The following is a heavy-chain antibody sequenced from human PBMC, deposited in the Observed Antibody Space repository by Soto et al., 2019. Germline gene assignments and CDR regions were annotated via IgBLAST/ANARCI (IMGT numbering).Heavy chain of an antibody. J-gene: IGHJ6*02. V-gene: IGHV3-30*18. CDR1: GFTFSSYG. CDR3: AKEKLLYPTAYYYGMDV. D-gene: IGHD2-2*02. Sequence: GGSLRLSCAASGFTFSSYGMHWVRQAPGKGLEWVAVISYDGSNKYYADSVKGRFTISRDNSKNTLYLQMNSLRAEDTAVYYCAKEKLLYPTAYYYGMDVWGQGTTVTVSS. CDR2: ISYDGSNK.